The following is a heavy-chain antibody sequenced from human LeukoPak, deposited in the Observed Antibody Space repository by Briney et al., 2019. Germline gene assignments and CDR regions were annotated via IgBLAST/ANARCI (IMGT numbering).Heavy chain of an antibody. CDR3: ARDYYDSSGYLNFDY. D-gene: IGHD3-22*01. V-gene: IGHV3-48*03. J-gene: IGHJ4*02. CDR1: GFTLSSYE. CDR2: ISNSGSTI. Sequence: PGGSLRLSCAASGFTLSSYEMNWVRQARGRGGEGGSYISNSGSTIYYADSVKGRFTISRDKAKNSLYLQMTSLRADDTAVYYCARDYYDSSGYLNFDYWGQGTLVTVSS.